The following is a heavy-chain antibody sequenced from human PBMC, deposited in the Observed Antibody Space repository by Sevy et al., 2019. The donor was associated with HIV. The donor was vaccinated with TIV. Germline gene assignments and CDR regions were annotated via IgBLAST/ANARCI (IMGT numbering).Heavy chain of an antibody. J-gene: IGHJ4*02. CDR3: AREGCSRPHDY. D-gene: IGHD2-8*01. CDR2: LSFGCGKI. Sequence: GGSLRLSCAASGFAFYDYSMSWIRQAPGKGLEWVATLSFGCGKINYADSVKGRFTISRDNSKNSFYLQMDNLRVEDPALYYCAREGCSRPHDYWGQGTRVTVSS. V-gene: IGHV3-23*01. CDR1: GFAFYDYS.